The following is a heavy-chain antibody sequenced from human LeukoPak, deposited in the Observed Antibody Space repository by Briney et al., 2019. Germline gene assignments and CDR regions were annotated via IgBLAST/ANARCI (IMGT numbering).Heavy chain of an antibody. D-gene: IGHD4-23*01. Sequence: GGSLRLSCAASGFTFSSYSMNWVRQAPGKGLEWVSSISSSSSYIYYADSVKGRFTISRDNAKNSLYLQMNSLRAEDTAVYYCARGSPNYGGKSYDAFDIWGQGTMVTVS. J-gene: IGHJ3*02. CDR2: ISSSSSYI. V-gene: IGHV3-21*01. CDR3: ARGSPNYGGKSYDAFDI. CDR1: GFTFSSYS.